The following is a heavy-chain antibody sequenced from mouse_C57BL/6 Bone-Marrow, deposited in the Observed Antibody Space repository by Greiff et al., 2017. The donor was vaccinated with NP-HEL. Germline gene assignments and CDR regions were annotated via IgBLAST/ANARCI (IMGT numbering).Heavy chain of an antibody. V-gene: IGHV2-2*01. CDR1: GFSLTSYG. D-gene: IGHD2-4*01. Sequence: QVQLQQSGPGLVQPSQSLSITCTVSGFSLTSYGVHWVRQSPGKGLEWLGVIWRGGSTDYNAAFISRLSISKDNSKSQVFCKMNSLQADDTAIYYCASYDYDDAMDYWGQGTSVTVSS. CDR2: IWRGGST. J-gene: IGHJ4*01. CDR3: ASYDYDDAMDY.